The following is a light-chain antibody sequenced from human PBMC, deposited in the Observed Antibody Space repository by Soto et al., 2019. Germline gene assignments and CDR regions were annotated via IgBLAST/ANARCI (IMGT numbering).Light chain of an antibody. V-gene: IGLV2-14*01. CDR2: EVT. CDR3: SSYTSSSTLV. Sequence: QSVLTQPASVSGSPGQSITISCTGTSSDVGAYNYVSWYRQHPGKAPKLMIYEVTNRPSGVSNRFSGSKSGSTASLTISGLQDEDDADYYCSSYTSSSTLVFGGGTKLTVL. J-gene: IGLJ2*01. CDR1: SSDVGAYNY.